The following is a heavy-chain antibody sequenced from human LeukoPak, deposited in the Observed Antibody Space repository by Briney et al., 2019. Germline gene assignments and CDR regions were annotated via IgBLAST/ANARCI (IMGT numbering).Heavy chain of an antibody. CDR3: ARVLRYCSSTSCYGWFDP. CDR1: GFTVSSNY. J-gene: IGHJ5*02. CDR2: IYSSGST. Sequence: GGSLRLSCAASGFTVSSNYMSWVRQAPGKGLEWVSVIYSSGSTYYADSVKGRFTISRDNSKNTLYLQMNSLRAEDTAVYYCARVLRYCSSTSCYGWFDPWGQGTLVTVSS. V-gene: IGHV3-66*02. D-gene: IGHD2-2*01.